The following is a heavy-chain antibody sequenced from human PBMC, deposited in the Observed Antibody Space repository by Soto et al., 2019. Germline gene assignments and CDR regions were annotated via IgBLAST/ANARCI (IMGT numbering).Heavy chain of an antibody. D-gene: IGHD5-18*01. CDR2: INHSGST. V-gene: IGHV4-34*01. J-gene: IGHJ4*02. Sequence: SETLSLTCAVYGGSFSGYYWSWIRQPPGKGLEWIGEINHSGSTNYNPSLKSRVTISVDTSKNQFSLKLSSVTAADTAVYYCARNQKHYKRGYSLVYYFDYWGQGTLVTVSS. CDR1: GGSFSGYY. CDR3: ARNQKHYKRGYSLVYYFDY.